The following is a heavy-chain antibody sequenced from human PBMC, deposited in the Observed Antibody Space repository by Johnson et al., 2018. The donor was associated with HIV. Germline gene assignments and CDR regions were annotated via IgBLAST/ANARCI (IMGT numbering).Heavy chain of an antibody. D-gene: IGHD1-26*01. Sequence: QVQLVESGGGVVQPGRSLRLSCSASGFSFNDYAMHWVCQAPGKGLEWVAVISFDGGAIYYADSVEGRFTISRDNSRDTLSLQMNSLRVEDTAVYYCARDLPGIYDAFDLWGQGTKVTISS. CDR3: ARDLPGIYDAFDL. V-gene: IGHV3-30-3*01. CDR1: GFSFNDYA. CDR2: ISFDGGAI. J-gene: IGHJ3*01.